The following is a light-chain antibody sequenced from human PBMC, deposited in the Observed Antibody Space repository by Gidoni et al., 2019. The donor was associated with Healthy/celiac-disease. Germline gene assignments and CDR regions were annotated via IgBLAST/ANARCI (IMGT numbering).Light chain of an antibody. CDR2: GAS. Sequence: EIVLTQSPGTLSLSPGERATLSRRASQSVSSSYLAWYQQKPGQAPRLLIYGASSRATGIPDRFSGSGSGTDFTLTISRLEPEDFAVYYCQQYGSSPPVVTFXGXTKVEIK. J-gene: IGKJ4*01. CDR1: QSVSSSY. V-gene: IGKV3-20*01. CDR3: QQYGSSPPVVT.